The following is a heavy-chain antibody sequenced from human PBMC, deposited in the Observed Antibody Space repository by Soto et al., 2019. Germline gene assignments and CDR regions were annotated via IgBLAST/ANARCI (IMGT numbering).Heavy chain of an antibody. V-gene: IGHV1-2*02. CDR3: ARSLLNVILPLGY. CDR1: GYTFSGYY. J-gene: IGHJ4*02. CDR2: INTLSGDT. D-gene: IGHD3-3*02. Sequence: QVQLVQSGAEVKKPGASVKVSCKASGYTFSGYYMHWVRQAPGQGLEWMGWINTLSGDTSFPQKFQGRLAMTRDTSIDTAFMEVSRLNSDDTAIYYCARSLLNVILPLGYWGQGTLVSVSS.